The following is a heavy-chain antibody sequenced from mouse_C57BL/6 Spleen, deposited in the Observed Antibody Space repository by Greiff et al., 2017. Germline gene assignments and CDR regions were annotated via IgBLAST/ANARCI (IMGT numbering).Heavy chain of an antibody. Sequence: EVQGVESGGGLVKPGGSLKLSCAASGFTFSSYAMSWVRQTPEQRLEWVATISDGGSYTYYPDNVKGRFTISRDNAKNNLYLQMSHLKSEDTAMYYCARDLFYYGYENYYAMDYWGQGTSVTVSS. CDR2: ISDGGSYT. D-gene: IGHD2-2*01. CDR3: ARDLFYYGYENYYAMDY. J-gene: IGHJ4*01. CDR1: GFTFSSYA. V-gene: IGHV5-4*01.